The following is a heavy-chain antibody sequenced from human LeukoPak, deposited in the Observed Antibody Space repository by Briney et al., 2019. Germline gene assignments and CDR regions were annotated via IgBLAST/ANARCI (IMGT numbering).Heavy chain of an antibody. J-gene: IGHJ5*02. Sequence: PGGSLRLSCAASGFTVSSNYMSWVRQAPGKWLEWVSVIYSGGSTYYADSVKGRFTISRDNSKNTLYLQMNSLRAEDTAVYYCARVGGVIEPGWFDPWGQGTLVTVSS. CDR3: ARVGGVIEPGWFDP. V-gene: IGHV3-53*01. CDR2: IYSGGST. D-gene: IGHD2-15*01. CDR1: GFTVSSNY.